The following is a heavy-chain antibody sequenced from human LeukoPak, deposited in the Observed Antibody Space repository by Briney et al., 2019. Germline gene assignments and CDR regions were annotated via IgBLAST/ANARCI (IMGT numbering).Heavy chain of an antibody. D-gene: IGHD5-24*01. CDR1: GGSISSSSYY. V-gene: IGHV3-23*01. J-gene: IGHJ4*02. CDR2: ISGSGGST. CDR3: AKRAVQGGGYNWENYYFDY. Sequence: GTLSLTCTVSGGSISSSSYYWGWIRQPPGKGLEWVSAISGSGGSTYYADSVKGRFTISRDNSKNTLYLQMNSLRAEDTAVYYCAKRAVQGGGYNWENYYFDYWGQGTLVTVSS.